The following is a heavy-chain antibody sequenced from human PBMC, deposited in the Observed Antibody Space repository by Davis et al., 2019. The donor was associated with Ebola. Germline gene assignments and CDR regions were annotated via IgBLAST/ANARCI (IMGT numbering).Heavy chain of an antibody. CDR3: ASFPLGKDFGVSRY. CDR1: GGSISSGGYS. V-gene: IGHV4-30-2*01. CDR2: IYHSGST. D-gene: IGHD3-16*01. J-gene: IGHJ4*02. Sequence: MPSETLSLTCAVSGGSISSGGYSWSWIRQPPGKGLEWIGYIYHSGSTYYNPSLKSRVTISVDRSKNQFSLKLSSVTAADTAVYYCASFPLGKDFGVSRYWGQGTLVTVSS.